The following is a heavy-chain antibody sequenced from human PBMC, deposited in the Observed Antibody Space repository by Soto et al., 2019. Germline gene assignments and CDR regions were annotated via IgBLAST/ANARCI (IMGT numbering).Heavy chain of an antibody. V-gene: IGHV3-23*01. D-gene: IGHD1-26*01. CDR3: ARAQYTGSYFDACDV. Sequence: PGGSLRLSCAASGFTFSIYAMSWIRQAPGKGLEWVSAFRGSDDTTYYADSVRGRFTISRDTSKDTLYLQMNSLTVEDTAVYYCARAQYTGSYFDACDVWGQGTMVTVSS. J-gene: IGHJ3*01. CDR2: FRGSDDTT. CDR1: GFTFSIYA.